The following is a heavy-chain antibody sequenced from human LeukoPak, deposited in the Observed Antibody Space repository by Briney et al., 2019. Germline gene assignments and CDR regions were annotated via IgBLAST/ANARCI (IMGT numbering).Heavy chain of an antibody. CDR1: GGSTSSYY. CDR3: ARENSRGSSTSCYDY. Sequence: SETLSLTCTVSGGSTSSYYWSWIRQPPGKGLEWIGYIYYSGSTNYNPSLKSRVTISVDTSKNQFSLKLSSVTAADTAVYYCARENSRGSSTSCYDYWGQGTLVTVSS. CDR2: IYYSGST. J-gene: IGHJ4*02. D-gene: IGHD2-2*01. V-gene: IGHV4-59*01.